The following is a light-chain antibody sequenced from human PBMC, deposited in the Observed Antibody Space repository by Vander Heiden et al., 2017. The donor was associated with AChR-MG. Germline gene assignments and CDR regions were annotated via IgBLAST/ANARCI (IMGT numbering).Light chain of an antibody. CDR2: ANS. CDR1: SSNIGAGYD. Sequence: QSVLTQPPSVSGAPGQRVTISCTGSSSNIGAGYDVHWYQQLPGTAPKLLIYANSNRPSGVPDRFFGSKSGTSASLAITGLQAEDEAEYYCQSYDRSLSGVVFGGGTKLTVL. V-gene: IGLV1-40*01. CDR3: QSYDRSLSGVV. J-gene: IGLJ3*02.